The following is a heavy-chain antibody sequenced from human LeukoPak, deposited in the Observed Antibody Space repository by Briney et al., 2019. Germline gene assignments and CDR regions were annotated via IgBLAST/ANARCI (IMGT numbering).Heavy chain of an antibody. CDR3: ARAEGVVVAAHIDV. Sequence: ASVKVSCKASGYTFTRYGIYWVRQAPGQGLEWLGWISGYNGNTKYAQKFQDRVSVTTDTSTSTAYMELRSLRSDDTAVYYCARAEGVVVAAHIDVWGKGTTVIVSS. J-gene: IGHJ6*03. D-gene: IGHD2-15*01. CDR2: ISGYNGNT. V-gene: IGHV1-18*01. CDR1: GYTFTRYG.